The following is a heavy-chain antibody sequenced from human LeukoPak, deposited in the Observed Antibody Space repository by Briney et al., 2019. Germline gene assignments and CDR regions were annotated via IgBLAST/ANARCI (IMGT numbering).Heavy chain of an antibody. V-gene: IGHV3-30*18. CDR3: AKGRHSSGWKSYFDY. CDR2: ISYDGSNK. CDR1: GFTFSSYG. Sequence: GGSLRLSCAASGFTFSSYGMHWVRQAPGKGLEWVAVISYDGSNKYYADSVKGRFTISSDNSKNTLYLQMNSLRAEDTAVYYCAKGRHSSGWKSYFDYWGQGTLVTVSS. D-gene: IGHD6-19*01. J-gene: IGHJ4*02.